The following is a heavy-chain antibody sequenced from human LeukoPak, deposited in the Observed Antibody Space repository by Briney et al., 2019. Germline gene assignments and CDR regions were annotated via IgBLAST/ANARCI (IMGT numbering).Heavy chain of an antibody. Sequence: RGSLRLSCAASGFSISSYTMHWVRQAPGKGLEYVSAISSSGGSTYYVNSVKGRFTISRDNSKNTLYLQMGSLRAEDMAVYYCARRGSYSAEYFQHWGQGTLVTVSS. V-gene: IGHV3-64*01. D-gene: IGHD1-26*01. CDR2: ISSSGGST. CDR1: GFSISSYT. CDR3: ARRGSYSAEYFQH. J-gene: IGHJ1*01.